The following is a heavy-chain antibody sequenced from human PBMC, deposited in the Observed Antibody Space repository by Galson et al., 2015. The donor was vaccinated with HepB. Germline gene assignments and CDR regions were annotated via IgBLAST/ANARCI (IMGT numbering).Heavy chain of an antibody. CDR2: INSDGSST. CDR1: GFTFSSYW. V-gene: IGHV3-74*01. D-gene: IGHD1-14*01. Sequence: SLRLSCAASGFTFSSYWMHWVRHAPGKGLVWVSRINSDGSSTSYADSVKGRFTISRDNAKNTLYLQMNSLRAEDTAVYYCALLSVNYEARTGEFDYWGQGTLVTVSS. J-gene: IGHJ4*02. CDR3: ALLSVNYEARTGEFDY.